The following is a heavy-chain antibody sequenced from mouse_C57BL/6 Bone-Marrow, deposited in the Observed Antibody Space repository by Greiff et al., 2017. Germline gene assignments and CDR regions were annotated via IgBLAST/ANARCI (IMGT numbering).Heavy chain of an antibody. D-gene: IGHD2-4*01. CDR1: GYNFNEYS. J-gene: IGHJ3*01. V-gene: IGHV14-2*01. CDR2: IDPGGGDT. Sequence: EVQLQQSGAELVKPGASVKLSCTASGYNFNEYSIHWVKQRTEQGLEWIGRIDPGGGDTKYDPKFKDKATMTADTSSNTAYLQLSSLTSEDSAVYYCARWDYDGAWFAYWGQGTLVTVSA. CDR3: ARWDYDGAWFAY.